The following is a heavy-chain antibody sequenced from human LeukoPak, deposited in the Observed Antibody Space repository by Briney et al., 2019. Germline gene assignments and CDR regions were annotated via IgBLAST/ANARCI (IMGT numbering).Heavy chain of an antibody. Sequence: SETLSLTCIVSGGSISSSSYYWGWIRQPPGKGLEWIVSIYYSGSTYYNPSLKSRVTISVDTSKNQFSLKLSSVTAADTAVYYCARDRSDSSGPDAFDIWGQGTMVTVSS. CDR3: ARDRSDSSGPDAFDI. V-gene: IGHV4-39*07. CDR1: GGSISSSSYY. J-gene: IGHJ3*02. D-gene: IGHD3-22*01. CDR2: IYYSGST.